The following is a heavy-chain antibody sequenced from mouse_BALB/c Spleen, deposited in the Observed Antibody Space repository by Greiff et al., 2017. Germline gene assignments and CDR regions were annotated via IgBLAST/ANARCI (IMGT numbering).Heavy chain of an antibody. D-gene: IGHD2-10*02. CDR2: INPSTGYT. CDR1: GYTFTSYW. CDR3: ARSGYGNYGRAWFAY. Sequence: VKLMESGAELAKPGASVKMSCKASGYTFTSYWMHWVKQRPGQGLEWIGYINPSTGYTEYNQKFKDKATLTADKSSSTAYMQLSSLTSEDSAVYYCARSGYGNYGRAWFAYWGQGTLVTVSA. J-gene: IGHJ3*01. V-gene: IGHV1-7*01.